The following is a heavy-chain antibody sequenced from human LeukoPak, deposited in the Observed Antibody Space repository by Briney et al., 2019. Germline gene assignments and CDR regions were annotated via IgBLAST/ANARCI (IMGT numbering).Heavy chain of an antibody. Sequence: GGSLRLSCAASGFTVSSNLINWVRQAPGKGLEWVSVIYRGGSTHYADSVKGRFTISRDNSKNTVYLQMNSLRAEDTAVYYCARGAQLTWELLNYFDYWGQGTLVTVSS. CDR1: GFTVSSNL. CDR3: ARGAQLTWELLNYFDY. J-gene: IGHJ4*02. CDR2: IYRGGST. V-gene: IGHV3-66*01. D-gene: IGHD1-26*01.